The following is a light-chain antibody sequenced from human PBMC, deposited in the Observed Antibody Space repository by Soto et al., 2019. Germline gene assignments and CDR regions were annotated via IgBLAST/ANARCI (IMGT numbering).Light chain of an antibody. CDR2: SDT. CDR3: QVWDSGSALLV. J-gene: IGLJ2*01. Sequence: SYELTQPPSVSVAPGKTASISCGGNNIGSKGVHWYQQKPGQAPVMVIYSDTDLPPVIPERFSGSNSANLATLTISRVEAGDEADYYFQVWDSGSALLVFGGGTKLTVL. V-gene: IGLV3-21*04. CDR1: NIGSKG.